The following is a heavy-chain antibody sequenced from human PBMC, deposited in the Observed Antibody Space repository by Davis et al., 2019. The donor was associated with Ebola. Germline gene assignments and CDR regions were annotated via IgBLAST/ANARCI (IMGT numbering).Heavy chain of an antibody. CDR2: ISGTGTT. CDR3: ARPGSSSSFDY. D-gene: IGHD6-6*01. CDR1: RFTFSSQA. Sequence: GESLKISCAASRFTFSSQAMGWVRQTPGKGLEWVSSISGTGTTYYVDSVKGRFTISRDNSKNTVYLQMNSLRAEDTAVYYCARPGSSSSFDYWGQGTLVTVSS. J-gene: IGHJ4*02. V-gene: IGHV3-23*01.